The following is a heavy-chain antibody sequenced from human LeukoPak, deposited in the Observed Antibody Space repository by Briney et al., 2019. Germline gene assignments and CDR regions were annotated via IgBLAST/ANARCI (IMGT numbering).Heavy chain of an antibody. CDR3: ARGRDIKYYDYTWGNDRYCNVFDI. D-gene: IGHD3-16*02. V-gene: IGHV4-34*01. CDR2: INHNGVT. CDR1: DGSFRGYY. Sequence: SETLSLTCGVHDGSFRGYYWNWIRQPPGKGLEWVGEINHNGVTNYNPSLKSRVTISLDTPKNQLSLKLRSVTAADTAVYYCARGRDIKYYDYTWGNDRYCNVFDIWGQGTMAVVS. J-gene: IGHJ3*02.